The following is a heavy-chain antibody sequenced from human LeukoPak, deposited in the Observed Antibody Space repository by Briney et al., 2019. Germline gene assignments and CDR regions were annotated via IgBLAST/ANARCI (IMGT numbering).Heavy chain of an antibody. Sequence: ASVKVSCRASGYSFTDYYLHWVRQAPGHGLEWMGRINPNTGGTDYAQKFQGRVTMTRDRSINTASMELRSLRFDDTAIYYCARDRGPSGNLFDPWGQGTLVTVSS. V-gene: IGHV1-2*06. J-gene: IGHJ5*02. D-gene: IGHD3-10*01. CDR3: ARDRGPSGNLFDP. CDR1: GYSFTDYY. CDR2: INPNTGGT.